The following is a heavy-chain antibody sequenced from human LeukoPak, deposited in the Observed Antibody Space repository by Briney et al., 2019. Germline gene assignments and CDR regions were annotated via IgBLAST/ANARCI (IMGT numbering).Heavy chain of an antibody. Sequence: GGSLRLSCAASGFTFSDYAMSWVRQAPGKGLEWVSGISVIGGNTYYADSVKGRFTISRDNSKNTLYLQINSLRAEDTAVYFCAKNTYYYDSSGQYDAFDIWGQGTMVTVSS. CDR1: GFTFSDYA. V-gene: IGHV3-23*01. J-gene: IGHJ3*02. D-gene: IGHD3-22*01. CDR3: AKNTYYYDSSGQYDAFDI. CDR2: ISVIGGNT.